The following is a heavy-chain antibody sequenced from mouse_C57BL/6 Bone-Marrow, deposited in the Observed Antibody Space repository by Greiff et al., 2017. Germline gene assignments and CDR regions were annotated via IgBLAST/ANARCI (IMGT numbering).Heavy chain of an antibody. V-gene: IGHV1-64*01. Sequence: FQLKHPGAELVKPGASVKLSCKASGYTFTSYWMPWVKQRPGQGLGWIGMIHPNSGSTTSNEKFKSKATLTVDKSSSTAYMQLSSLTSEDSAVYYCARWGLRRNYAMDYWGQGTSVTVSS. CDR1: GYTFTSYW. CDR2: IHPNSGST. D-gene: IGHD2-2*01. J-gene: IGHJ4*01. CDR3: ARWGLRRNYAMDY.